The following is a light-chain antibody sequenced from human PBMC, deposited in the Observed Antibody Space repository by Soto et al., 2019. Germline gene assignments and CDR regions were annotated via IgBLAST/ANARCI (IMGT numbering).Light chain of an antibody. CDR3: QRYNNFPWT. Sequence: DIQMTQSPSTLSASVGDRVTITCPASQTISSWLAWYQQKPGKAPNLLIYKAARLESGVPSRFSGSGSGSEFTLTISSLQPDDFETYYCQRYNNFPWTFGQGTKVEIK. CDR1: QTISSW. V-gene: IGKV1-5*03. J-gene: IGKJ1*01. CDR2: KAA.